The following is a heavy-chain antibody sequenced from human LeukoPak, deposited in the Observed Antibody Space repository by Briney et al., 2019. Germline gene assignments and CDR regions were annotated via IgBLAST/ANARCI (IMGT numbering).Heavy chain of an antibody. CDR3: TRAPEIDY. Sequence: GGSLRLSCAASGFTFGSYSMNWVRQPPGKGLEWVSSISSGSGYKYYADSVKGRFTISRDYAKNSLYLQMNSLRAEDTAVYYCTRAPEIDYWGQGTLVTVSS. CDR1: GFTFGSYS. CDR2: ISSGSGYK. J-gene: IGHJ4*02. V-gene: IGHV3-21*01.